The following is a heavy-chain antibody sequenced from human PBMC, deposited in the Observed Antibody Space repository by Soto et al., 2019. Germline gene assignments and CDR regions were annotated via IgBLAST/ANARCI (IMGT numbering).Heavy chain of an antibody. V-gene: IGHV4-4*08. D-gene: IGHD3-16*01. Sequence: SETLSLTCTVSGGSIRSYCWTWIRQPPGKGLGWIGSICNSGSTNYNPSLKSRVTISVDTSKNQFSLELSSVTAADRAVYYCARRLGQGRLLLGESLGFAPWGQGTLVTVSS. J-gene: IGHJ5*02. CDR1: GGSIRSYC. CDR2: ICNSGST. CDR3: ARRLGQGRLLLGESLGFAP.